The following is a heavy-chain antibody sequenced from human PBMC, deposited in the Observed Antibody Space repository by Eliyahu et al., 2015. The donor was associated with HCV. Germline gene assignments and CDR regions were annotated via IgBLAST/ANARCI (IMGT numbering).Heavy chain of an antibody. Sequence: QVQLQESGPGLVMPSETLSXTCTXXGGSIXXDYWXWXRQPAGKGLEWIGRIYSSGHTDSNPSLKSRVTMSLDTSKNQFSLKLTSVTAADTAVYYCARMFEYWGQGTLVTVPS. CDR2: IYSSGHT. CDR3: ARMFEY. V-gene: IGHV4-4*07. J-gene: IGHJ4*02. CDR1: GGSIXXDY.